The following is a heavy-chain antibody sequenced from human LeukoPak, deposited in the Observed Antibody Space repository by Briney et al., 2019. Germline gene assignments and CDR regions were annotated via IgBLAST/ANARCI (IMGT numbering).Heavy chain of an antibody. CDR2: ISGSGGSA. CDR1: GFTFSSYA. Sequence: GGYLRLSCAASGFTFSSYAMSWVRQAPGKGLEWVSAISGSGGSAYYADSVKGRFTISRDNSKNTLYLQMNSLRAEDTAVYYCAKPRNWLEFYYFGYWGQGTLVTVSS. D-gene: IGHD3-9*01. CDR3: AKPRNWLEFYYFGY. J-gene: IGHJ4*02. V-gene: IGHV3-23*01.